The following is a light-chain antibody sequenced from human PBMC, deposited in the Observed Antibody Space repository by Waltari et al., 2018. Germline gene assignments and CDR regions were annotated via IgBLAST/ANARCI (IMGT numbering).Light chain of an antibody. CDR1: QYISRS. CDR3: QPYVRLPAT. V-gene: IGKV3-20*01. Sequence: IVLINSPGTLSLSPGETATLSCKARQYISRSLAWYQHKPGQAPKPLIYGASSRATGIPDRFTVRGAETDFYFTISNMEPEDFAIYVCQPYVRLPATFGPGTKVDMK. CDR2: GAS. J-gene: IGKJ1*01.